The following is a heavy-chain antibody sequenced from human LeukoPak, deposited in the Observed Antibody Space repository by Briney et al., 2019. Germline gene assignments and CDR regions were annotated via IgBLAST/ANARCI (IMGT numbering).Heavy chain of an antibody. J-gene: IGHJ3*02. CDR2: IYYSGST. V-gene: IGHV4-59*01. D-gene: IGHD3-22*01. CDR1: GFTFSSYG. Sequence: GSLRLSCAASGFTFSSYGMSWIRQPPGKGLEWIGYIYYSGSTNYNPSLKSRVTISVDTSKNQFSLKLSSVTAADTAVYYCARDGDYYDSSGYYDAFDIWGQGTMVTVSS. CDR3: ARDGDYYDSSGYYDAFDI.